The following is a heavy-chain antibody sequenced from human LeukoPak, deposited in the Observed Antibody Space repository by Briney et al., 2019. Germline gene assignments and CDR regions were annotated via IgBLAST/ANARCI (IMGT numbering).Heavy chain of an antibody. CDR2: ISSNSNSI. V-gene: IGHV3-21*01. CDR3: ARELRYFDCPDY. CDR1: GFTFSSYS. J-gene: IGHJ4*02. Sequence: GGSLRLSCAASGFTFSSYSMNWVRQAPGKGLEWVSSISSNSNSIYYADSVKGRFTISRDNAKNSLYLQMNSLRAEDTAVYYCARELRYFDCPDYWGQGTLVTVSS. D-gene: IGHD3-9*01.